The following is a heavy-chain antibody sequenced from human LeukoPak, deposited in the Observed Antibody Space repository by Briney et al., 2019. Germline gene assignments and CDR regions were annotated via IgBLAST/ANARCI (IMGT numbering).Heavy chain of an antibody. CDR3: ARRGYCSGGSCYGTYYFDY. CDR1: GFTFSSYA. J-gene: IGHJ4*02. Sequence: GRSLRLSCTAPGFTFSSYAIHWIRQAPGKGLEWVALVWHDGSNRYYADSVKGRFTISRDNAKNTLYLQMNSLRAEDTAVYYCARRGYCSGGSCYGTYYFDYWGQGTLVTVSS. CDR2: VWHDGSNR. D-gene: IGHD2-15*01. V-gene: IGHV3-33*01.